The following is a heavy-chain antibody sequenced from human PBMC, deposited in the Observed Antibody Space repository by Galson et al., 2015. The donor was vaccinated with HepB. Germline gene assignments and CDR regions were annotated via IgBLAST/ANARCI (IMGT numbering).Heavy chain of an antibody. D-gene: IGHD3-16*01. J-gene: IGHJ6*02. CDR2: ISSSGSTI. CDR3: ARESGGSYAYYYGMDV. Sequence: SLRLSCAASGFTFSSYGMHWVRQAPGKGLEWVSYISSSGSTIYYADSVKGRFTISRDNAKNSLYLQMNSLRAEDTAVYYCARESGGSYAYYYGMDVWGQGTTVTVSS. V-gene: IGHV3-48*04. CDR1: GFTFSSYG.